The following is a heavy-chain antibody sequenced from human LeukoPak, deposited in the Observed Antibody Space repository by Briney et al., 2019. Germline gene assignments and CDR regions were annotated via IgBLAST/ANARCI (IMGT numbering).Heavy chain of an antibody. J-gene: IGHJ4*02. D-gene: IGHD3-10*01. CDR1: GYTFTSYG. CDR3: ARDGYYGSGSYQPLDY. V-gene: IGHV1-69*13. CDR2: IIPIFGTA. Sequence: SVKVSCKASGYTFTSYGISWVRQAPGQGLEWMGGIIPIFGTANYAQKFQGRVTITADESTSTAYMELSSLRSEDTAVYYCARDGYYGSGSYQPLDYWGQGTLVTVSS.